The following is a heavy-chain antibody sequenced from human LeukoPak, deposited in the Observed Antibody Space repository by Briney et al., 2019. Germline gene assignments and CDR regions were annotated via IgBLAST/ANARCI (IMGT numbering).Heavy chain of an antibody. CDR1: GDSVSRSDSY. Sequence: SETLSLTCSVSGDSVSRSDSYWDWIRQPPGKGLEWIGTIYYSGRTYYSPSLKSRVTMSVDPSNNQFSLTLRSVTAADTAVYYCARRRYYDGSGYLEWGQGTLLSVSS. J-gene: IGHJ1*01. V-gene: IGHV4-39*01. CDR3: ARRRYYDGSGYLE. D-gene: IGHD3-22*01. CDR2: IYYSGRT.